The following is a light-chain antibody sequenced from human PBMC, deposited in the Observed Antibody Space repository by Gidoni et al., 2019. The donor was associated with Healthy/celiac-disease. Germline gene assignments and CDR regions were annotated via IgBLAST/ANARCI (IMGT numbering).Light chain of an antibody. CDR3: QQDYNLPPT. CDR2: GAS. V-gene: IGKV3D-7*01. CDR1: QSVSSSY. Sequence: TLSLSPGERVTLSFRASQSVSSSYLTWYQQKPGQAPRLLIYGASTRATGIPARFSGSGSGTDFTLTISSLQPEDFAVYYCQQDYNLPPTFGGGTKVEIK. J-gene: IGKJ4*01.